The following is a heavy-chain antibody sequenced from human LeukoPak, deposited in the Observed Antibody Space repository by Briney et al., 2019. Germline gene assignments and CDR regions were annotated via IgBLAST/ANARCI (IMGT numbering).Heavy chain of an antibody. CDR1: GFTFSSYA. V-gene: IGHV3-23*01. CDR2: ISGSGGST. Sequence: PPGGSLRLSCVGSGFTFSSYAMNWVRQAPGKGLEWVSAISGSGGSTYYADSVKGRFTISRDNSKNTLYLQMNSLRAEDTAVYYCAKDSRRWLQSTYFDYWGQGTLVTVSS. D-gene: IGHD5-24*01. J-gene: IGHJ4*02. CDR3: AKDSRRWLQSTYFDY.